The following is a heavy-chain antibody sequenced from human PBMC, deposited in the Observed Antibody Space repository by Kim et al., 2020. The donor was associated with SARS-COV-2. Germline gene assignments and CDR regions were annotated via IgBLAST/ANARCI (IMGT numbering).Heavy chain of an antibody. V-gene: IGHV4-39*07. J-gene: IGHJ5*02. Sequence: SETLSLTCTVSGGSISSSSYYWGWIRQPPGKGLELIGSIYYSGSTYYNPSLKSRVTISVDTSKNQFSLKLSSVTAADTAVYYCARKWYSSSNWFDPWGQGTLVTVSS. CDR2: IYYSGST. CDR3: ARKWYSSSNWFDP. CDR1: GGSISSSSYY. D-gene: IGHD6-13*01.